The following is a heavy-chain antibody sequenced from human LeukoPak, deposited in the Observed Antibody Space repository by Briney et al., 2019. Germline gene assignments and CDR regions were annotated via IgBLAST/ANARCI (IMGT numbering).Heavy chain of an antibody. CDR3: ARGDLKSDWFDP. J-gene: IGHJ5*02. CDR1: GGSISSSSYY. D-gene: IGHD3-10*01. Sequence: SETLSLTCTVSGGSISSSSYYWGWIRQPPGKGLEWIGTIYYSGSTYYNPSLKSRVTISVDTSKNQFSLKLRSVTAADTAVYYCARGDLKSDWFDPWGQGTLVTVSP. CDR2: IYYSGST. V-gene: IGHV4-39*01.